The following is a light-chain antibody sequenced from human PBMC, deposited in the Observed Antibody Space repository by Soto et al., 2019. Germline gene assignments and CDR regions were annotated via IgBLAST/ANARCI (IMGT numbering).Light chain of an antibody. CDR3: QQYYGYPHT. CDR2: AAS. CDR1: QAISNY. J-gene: IGKJ2*01. V-gene: IGKV1-8*01. Sequence: AIRMTQSSSSFSASTGDRVTITCRASQAISNYLAWYQQKPGKAPKLLIYAASTLQSGVPSRFSGSGSGTAFTLTINCLQSEDFATYYCQQYYGYPHTFGQGTKVEIK.